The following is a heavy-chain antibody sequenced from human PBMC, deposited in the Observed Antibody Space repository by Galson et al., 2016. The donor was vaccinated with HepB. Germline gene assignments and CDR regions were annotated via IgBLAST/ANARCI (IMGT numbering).Heavy chain of an antibody. CDR2: ISNTGNTI. D-gene: IGHD3-10*01. CDR3: ATGSNYVIVPGSFEF. V-gene: IGHV3-11*01. CDR1: GITFRDHY. J-gene: IGHJ3*01. Sequence: SLRLSCAASGITFRDHYMSWIRQAPGKGLEWIAYISNTGNTIYYADSVKGRFTISRDNAKNSVVLQMNSLRAEDTAPYYCATGSNYVIVPGSFEFWGQGAMVTVSS.